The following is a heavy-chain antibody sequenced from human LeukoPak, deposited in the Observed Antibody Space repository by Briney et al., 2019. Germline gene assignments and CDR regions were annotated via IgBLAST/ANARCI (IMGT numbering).Heavy chain of an antibody. D-gene: IGHD6-13*01. J-gene: IGHJ4*02. Sequence: GGSLRLSCAASGFTFSDYDMHWVRRAPGKGLEWVTFIWFDGSNKVYADSVKGRFTISRDNSKNTLSLQMNSLRGEDTAVYYCAKGGYRYSNNWWADYWDQGILVTVSS. CDR3: AKGGYRYSNNWWADY. V-gene: IGHV3-30*02. CDR1: GFTFSDYD. CDR2: IWFDGSNK.